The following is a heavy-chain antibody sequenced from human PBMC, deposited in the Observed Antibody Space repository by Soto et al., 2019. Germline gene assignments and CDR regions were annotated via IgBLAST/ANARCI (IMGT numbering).Heavy chain of an antibody. V-gene: IGHV1-69*13. Sequence: SVKVSCKASGGTFSTFSISWVRQAPGQGLEWMGGIIPFFGTARYSQKFEDRITITADESTNTVYMDLRSLTSEDTAIYYCAKSAPMDAGDKYYYDFWGQGALVTVSS. J-gene: IGHJ4*02. CDR3: AKSAPMDAGDKYYYDF. CDR1: GGTFSTFS. CDR2: IIPFFGTA. D-gene: IGHD4-17*01.